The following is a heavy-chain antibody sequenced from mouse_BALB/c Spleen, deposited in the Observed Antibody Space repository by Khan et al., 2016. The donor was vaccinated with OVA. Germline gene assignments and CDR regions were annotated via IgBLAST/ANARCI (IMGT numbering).Heavy chain of an antibody. J-gene: IGHJ3*01. D-gene: IGHD2-10*01. CDR3: ARAYYGNYPRFAY. CDR2: INTETGEP. V-gene: IGHV9-2-1*01. CDR1: GYTFTDYS. Sequence: QIQLVQSGPELKKPGETVKISCKASGYTFTDYSMHWVKQAPGKGLKWMGWINTETGEPTYADDFKGRFAFSLDTSASTAYLQINNLKTEDTATYFCARAYYGNYPRFAYWGQGTLVTVSA.